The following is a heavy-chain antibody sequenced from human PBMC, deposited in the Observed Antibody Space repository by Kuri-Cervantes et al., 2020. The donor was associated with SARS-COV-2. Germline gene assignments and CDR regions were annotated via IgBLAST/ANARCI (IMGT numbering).Heavy chain of an antibody. CDR2: IYTSGST. CDR3: ARENKYYYDSSGFD. CDR1: GGSISSSSYY. V-gene: IGHV4-61*09. J-gene: IGHJ4*02. Sequence: LRLSCTVSGGSISSSSYYWSWIRQPAGKGLEWIGHIYTSGSTNYNPSLKSRVTISVDTSKNQFSLKLSSVTAADTAVYYCARENKYYYDSSGFDWGQGTLVTVSS. D-gene: IGHD3-22*01.